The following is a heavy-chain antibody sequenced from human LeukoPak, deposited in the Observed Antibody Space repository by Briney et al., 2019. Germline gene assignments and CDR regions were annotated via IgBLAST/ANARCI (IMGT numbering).Heavy chain of an antibody. D-gene: IGHD5-18*01. J-gene: IGHJ5*02. CDR1: GYTFTGYY. Sequence: ASVKVSCKASGYTFTGYYMHWVRQAPGQGLEWMGWINPNSGGTNYAQKFQGRVTMTRDTSISTVYMELSRLRSDDTAVYYCARDGDIQLGRWFDPWGQGTLVTVSS. CDR2: INPNSGGT. V-gene: IGHV1-2*02. CDR3: ARDGDIQLGRWFDP.